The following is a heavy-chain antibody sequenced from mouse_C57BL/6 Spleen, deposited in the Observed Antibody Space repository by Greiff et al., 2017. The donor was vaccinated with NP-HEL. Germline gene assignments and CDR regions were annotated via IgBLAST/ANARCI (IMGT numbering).Heavy chain of an antibody. CDR3: ERQEGYYWYFDV. J-gene: IGHJ1*03. D-gene: IGHD2-2*01. CDR2: IRSKSNNYAT. CDR1: GFSFNTYA. V-gene: IGHV10-1*01. Sequence: EVKLVESGGGLVQPKGSLKLSCAASGFSFNTYAMNWVRQAPGKGLEWVARIRSKSNNYATYYADSVKDRFTISRDDSESMLYLQMNNLKTEDTAMYYCERQEGYYWYFDVWGTGTTVTVSS.